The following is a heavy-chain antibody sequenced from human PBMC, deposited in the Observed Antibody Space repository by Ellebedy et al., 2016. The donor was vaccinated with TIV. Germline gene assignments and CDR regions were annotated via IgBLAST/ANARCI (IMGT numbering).Heavy chain of an antibody. CDR1: GFTFSYYA. Sequence: GESLKIPCAASGFTFSYYAMTWVRQALGKGLEWVSTISRTGSRAFYADSVKGRFTISRDDSMNTLYLHMNSLRVEDTAVYYCARHREVDTARGWEPLDYWGQGTLVTVSS. J-gene: IGHJ4*02. V-gene: IGHV3-23*01. D-gene: IGHD1-26*01. CDR2: ISRTGSRA. CDR3: ARHREVDTARGWEPLDY.